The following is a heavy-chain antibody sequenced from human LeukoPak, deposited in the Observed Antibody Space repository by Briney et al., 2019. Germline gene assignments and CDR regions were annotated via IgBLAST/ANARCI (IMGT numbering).Heavy chain of an antibody. CDR2: ISAYNGNT. CDR1: GYTFTSYG. CDR3: ATGTTVPSLYYFNY. Sequence: ASVKVSCKASGYTFTSYGISWVRQAPGQGLEWMGWISAYNGNTNYAQKLQGRVTMTTDTSTSTAYMELRSLRSDDTAVYYCATGTTVPSLYYFNYWGQGTLVTVSS. D-gene: IGHD4-17*01. V-gene: IGHV1-18*01. J-gene: IGHJ4*02.